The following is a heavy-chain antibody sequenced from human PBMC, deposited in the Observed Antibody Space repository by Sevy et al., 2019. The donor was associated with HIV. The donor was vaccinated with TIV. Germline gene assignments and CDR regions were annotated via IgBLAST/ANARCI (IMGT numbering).Heavy chain of an antibody. CDR2: FDPEDGET. J-gene: IGHJ4*02. D-gene: IGHD5-12*01. CDR1: GYTLTELS. Sequence: ASVKVSCKVSGYTLTELSMHWVRQAPGKGLEWMGGFDPEDGETIYAQKFQGRVTMTEDTSTVTAYMELSSLRSEDTAVYYSATNIVARILPYYFDYWGQGTLVTVSS. CDR3: ATNIVARILPYYFDY. V-gene: IGHV1-24*01.